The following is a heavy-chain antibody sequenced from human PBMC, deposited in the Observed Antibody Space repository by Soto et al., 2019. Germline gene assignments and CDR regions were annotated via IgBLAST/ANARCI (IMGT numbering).Heavy chain of an antibody. CDR2: ISGSGGST. CDR1: GFTFSSYA. CDR3: AKDGKVITIFGVVIPSPSNWFDP. V-gene: IGHV3-23*01. D-gene: IGHD3-3*01. Sequence: PGGSLRLSCAASGFTFSSYAMSWVRQAPGKGLEWVSAISGSGGSTYYADSVKGRFTISRDNSKNTLYLQMNSLRAEDTAVYYCAKDGKVITIFGVVIPSPSNWFDPWGQGTLVTVSS. J-gene: IGHJ5*02.